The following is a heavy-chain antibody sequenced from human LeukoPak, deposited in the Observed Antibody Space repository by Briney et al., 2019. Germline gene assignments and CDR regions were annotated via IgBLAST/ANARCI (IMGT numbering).Heavy chain of an antibody. D-gene: IGHD3-22*01. CDR1: GFTFSSYA. J-gene: IGHJ4*02. Sequence: PGGSLRLSCAASGFTFSSYAMYWVRQSPGKRLEWVAVISYDGSNKYYADSVKGRFTISRDNSKNTLYLQMNSLRAEDTAVYYCARDARTVGITMIVVGFDYRGQGTLVTVSS. CDR2: ISYDGSNK. CDR3: ARDARTVGITMIVVGFDY. V-gene: IGHV3-30*04.